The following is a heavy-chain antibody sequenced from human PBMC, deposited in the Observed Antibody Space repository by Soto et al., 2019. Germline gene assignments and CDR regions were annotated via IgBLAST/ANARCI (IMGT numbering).Heavy chain of an antibody. V-gene: IGHV1-2*02. CDR3: ARDLGYSSRWYGRWGWVDP. CDR2: INPNSGGT. CDR1: GYTFTGYY. D-gene: IGHD6-13*01. J-gene: IGHJ5*02. Sequence: QVQLVQSGAEVKKPGASVKVSCKASGYTFTGYYMHWVRQAPGQGLEWMGWINPNSGGTNYAQKFQGRVTMTRETSISTAYMELSRLKSDDTAVYYCARDLGYSSRWYGRWGWVDPWGQGTLVTVSS.